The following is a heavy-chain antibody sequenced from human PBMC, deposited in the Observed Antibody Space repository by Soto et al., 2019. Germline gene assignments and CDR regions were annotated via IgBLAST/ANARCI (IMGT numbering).Heavy chain of an antibody. Sequence: SVKVSCKASGCTFTNSAISWVRQAPGQGLEWMGGIIPHWPTTHYALKFQDRVTITADESTSTACMELSRLRSEDTAVYYCARDCSSISGRYVVIVKDFYYYGMDVWGQGTTVTYSS. CDR3: ARDCSSISGRYVVIVKDFYYYGMDV. V-gene: IGHV1-69*13. D-gene: IGHD2-2*01. CDR1: GCTFTNSA. CDR2: IIPHWPTT. J-gene: IGHJ6*02.